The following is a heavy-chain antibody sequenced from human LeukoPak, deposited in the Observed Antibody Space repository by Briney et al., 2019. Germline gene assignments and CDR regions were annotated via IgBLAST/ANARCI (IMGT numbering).Heavy chain of an antibody. Sequence: SQTLSLTYAVSGGSIRCGDYFGRWIRQPPGKGLEWIGYIYYTGSTYNNPSLKSRVTISVDMSKNQVSLKLSSVTAAATAVYYWASGEAYGMVTPNYFGPRGQGNPGTVSS. V-gene: IGHV4-30-4*01. CDR3: ASGEAYGMVTPNYFGP. D-gene: IGHD2/OR15-2a*01. J-gene: IGHJ6*01. CDR1: GGSIRCGDYF. CDR2: IYYTGST.